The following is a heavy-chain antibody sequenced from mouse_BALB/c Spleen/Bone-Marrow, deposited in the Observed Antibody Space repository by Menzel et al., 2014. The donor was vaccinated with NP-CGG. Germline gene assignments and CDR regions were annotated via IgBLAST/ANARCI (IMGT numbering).Heavy chain of an antibody. V-gene: IGHV14-3*02. Sequence: EVQLQQSGAELVKPGASVKLSCTASGLNIKDTYMHWVKQRPEQGLEWIGRIDPANGNTKYDPKLQGKATITADTSSKTAYLQLSSLTSEDTAVYYCASYRYAWYFDVWGAGTTVTVSS. CDR1: GLNIKDTY. CDR3: ASYRYAWYFDV. J-gene: IGHJ1*01. CDR2: IDPANGNT. D-gene: IGHD2-14*01.